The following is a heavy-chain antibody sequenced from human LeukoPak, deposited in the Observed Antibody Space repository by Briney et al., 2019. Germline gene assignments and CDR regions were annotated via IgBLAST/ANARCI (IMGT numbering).Heavy chain of an antibody. CDR2: FAPEDGET. V-gene: IGHV1-24*01. Sequence: ASVKVSCKVSGYTLTELSMHWVRQAPGKGLEWMGGFAPEDGETIYAQKFQGRVTMTEDTSTDTAYMELSSLRSEDTAVYYCATDRGRAVAGIYYYGMDVWGQGTTVTVSS. CDR3: ATDRGRAVAGIYYYGMDV. D-gene: IGHD6-19*01. CDR1: GYTLTELS. J-gene: IGHJ6*02.